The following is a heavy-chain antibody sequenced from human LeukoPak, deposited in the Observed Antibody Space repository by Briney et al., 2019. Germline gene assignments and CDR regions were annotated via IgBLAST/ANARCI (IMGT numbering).Heavy chain of an antibody. J-gene: IGHJ4*02. Sequence: GASVKVSCKASGGTFSSYAISWVRQAPGQGLEWMGGIIPIFGTANYAQKFQGRVTITADESTSTAYMELSSLRSEDTAVYYCARDRITMVRGENGDLVYWGQGTLVTVSS. CDR1: GGTFSSYA. CDR3: ARDRITMVRGENGDLVY. V-gene: IGHV1-69*13. D-gene: IGHD3-10*01. CDR2: IIPIFGTA.